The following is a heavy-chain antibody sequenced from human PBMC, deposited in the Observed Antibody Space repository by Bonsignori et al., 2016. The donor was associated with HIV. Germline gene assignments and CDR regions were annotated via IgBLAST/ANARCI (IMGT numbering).Heavy chain of an antibody. J-gene: IGHJ4*02. Sequence: VRQAPGKGLEWVSAISGSGGSTYYADSVKGRFTISRDNSKNTLYLQMNSLRAEDTAVYYCAKVRGGYYDSSGYYYYYWGQGTLVTVSS. CDR3: AKVRGGYYDSSGYYYYY. D-gene: IGHD3-22*01. CDR2: ISGSGGST. V-gene: IGHV3-23*01.